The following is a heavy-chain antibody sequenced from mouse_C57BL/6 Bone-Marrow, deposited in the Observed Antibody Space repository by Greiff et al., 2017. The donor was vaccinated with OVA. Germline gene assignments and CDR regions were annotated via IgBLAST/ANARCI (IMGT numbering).Heavy chain of an antibody. V-gene: IGHV2-9-1*01. CDR3: ARYGNYERNWFAY. D-gene: IGHD2-1*01. CDR1: GFSLTSYA. Sequence: VQRVESGPGLVAPSQSLSITCTVSGFSLTSYAISWVRQPPGKGLEWLGVIWTGGGTNYNSDLKSRLSISKDNSKSTVFLKMNSLHTDDTGRYYCARYGNYERNWFAYWGQGTLVTVSA. J-gene: IGHJ3*01. CDR2: IWTGGGT.